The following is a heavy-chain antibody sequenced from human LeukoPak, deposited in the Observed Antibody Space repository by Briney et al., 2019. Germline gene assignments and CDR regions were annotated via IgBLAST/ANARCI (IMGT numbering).Heavy chain of an antibody. D-gene: IGHD3-9*01. V-gene: IGHV3-73*01. CDR2: IRSKPDSYAT. Sequence: GGSLRLSCAASGFIFSGSAMHWVRQASGKGLEWVGRIRSKPDSYATEYAASVKGRFTISRDNSKNTLYLQMNSLRAEDTAVYYCAKASYDILTGAAYWGQGTLVTVSS. CDR1: GFIFSGSA. J-gene: IGHJ4*02. CDR3: AKASYDILTGAAY.